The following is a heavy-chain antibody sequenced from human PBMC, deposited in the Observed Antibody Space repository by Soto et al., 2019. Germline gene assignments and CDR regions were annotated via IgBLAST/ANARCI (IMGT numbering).Heavy chain of an antibody. Sequence: HPGGSLRLSCAASGFTFSSYAMSWVRQAPGKGLEWVSAISGSGGSTYYADSVKGRFTISRDNSKNTLYLQMNSLRAEDTAVYYCAKVEHLRYFDWSPGYYFDYWGQGTLVTVSS. J-gene: IGHJ4*02. CDR1: GFTFSSYA. CDR3: AKVEHLRYFDWSPGYYFDY. D-gene: IGHD3-9*01. CDR2: ISGSGGST. V-gene: IGHV3-23*01.